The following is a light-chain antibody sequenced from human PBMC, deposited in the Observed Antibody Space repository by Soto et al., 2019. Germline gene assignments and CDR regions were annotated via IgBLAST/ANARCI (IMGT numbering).Light chain of an antibody. CDR3: CSYAGSYTHYV. J-gene: IGLJ1*01. CDR1: SSDVGGYNY. Sequence: QSALTQPRSVSGSPGQSITISCTGTSSDVGGYNYVSWYRQHPGKAPKLMIYDVSKRPSGVPDRFSGSKSGNTASLTISGLQAEDEADYYCCSYAGSYTHYVFGPGTKLTVL. V-gene: IGLV2-11*01. CDR2: DVS.